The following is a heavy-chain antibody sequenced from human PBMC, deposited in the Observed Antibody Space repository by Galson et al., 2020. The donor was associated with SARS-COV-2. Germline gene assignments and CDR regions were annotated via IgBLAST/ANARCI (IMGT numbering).Heavy chain of an antibody. CDR1: GESINSGRYY. CDR3: VRHLINTSGGVATTKWYFDL. J-gene: IGHJ2*01. CDR2: VHNSGSS. D-gene: IGHD3-16*01. Sequence: SETLSLTCAVSGESINSGRYYWSWIRQTPGKTLEWIGNVHNSGSSNYNPSLKSRVVMSLDTSKMLLSLEVTSVTAADTAVYFCVRHLINTSGGVATTKWYFDLWGRGALVTVSS. V-gene: IGHV4-61*01.